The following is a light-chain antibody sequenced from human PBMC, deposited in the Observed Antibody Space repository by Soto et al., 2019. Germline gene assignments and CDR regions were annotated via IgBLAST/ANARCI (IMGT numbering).Light chain of an antibody. CDR2: KAT. J-gene: IGKJ5*01. CDR3: QQYNDYQYT. V-gene: IGKV1-5*03. CDR1: QSITTW. Sequence: DVEMTQSPSTLSACVGDRVTITCRASQSITTWLAWYQQKPGKAPKLLIYKATNVQTGVPSRFRGSGSGTEFSLTISSLQPEDFAIYYCQQYNDYQYTFGQGTRLEI.